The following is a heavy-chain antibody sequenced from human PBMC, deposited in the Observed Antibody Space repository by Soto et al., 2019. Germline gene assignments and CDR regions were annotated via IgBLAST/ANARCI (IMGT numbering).Heavy chain of an antibody. CDR2: TSYDGSKK. CDR3: AIDGTYCSGTSCSYFDY. J-gene: IGHJ4*02. Sequence: GGSLRLSCAASGFTFSSYGMFWVRQAPGQGLEWVAVTSYDGSKKDYADSVKGRFTVSRDNSKSTLSLQMSNLRAEDTAVYYCAIDGTYCSGTSCSYFDYWGQGTLVTVSS. D-gene: IGHD2-2*01. CDR1: GFTFSSYG. V-gene: IGHV3-33*07.